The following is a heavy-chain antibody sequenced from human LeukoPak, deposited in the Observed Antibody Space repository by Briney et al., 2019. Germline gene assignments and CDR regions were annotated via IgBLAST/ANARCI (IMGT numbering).Heavy chain of an antibody. J-gene: IGHJ4*02. CDR1: GFTFSSYS. CDR2: ISSSSSTI. D-gene: IGHD5-18*01. V-gene: IGHV3-48*04. CDR3: ARESGGGYSYEDY. Sequence: GGSLRLSCAASGFTFSSYSMNWVRQAPGKGLEWVSYISSSSSTIYYADSVKGRFTISRDNAKKSLYLQMDSLRAEDTAVYYCARESGGGYSYEDYWGQGTLVTVSS.